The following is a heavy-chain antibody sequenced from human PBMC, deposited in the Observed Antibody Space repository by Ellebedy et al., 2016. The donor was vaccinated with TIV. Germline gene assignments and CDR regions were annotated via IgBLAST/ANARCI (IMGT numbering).Heavy chain of an antibody. CDR2: IYWDDEK. V-gene: IGHV2-5*02. CDR3: AHSRLFGYTYGYDYDAFDI. J-gene: IGHJ3*02. Sequence: SGPTLVKPTQTLTLTCTFSGFSLSTNGVGVGWIRQPPGKALEWLALIYWDDEKRYSPSLKSRLIITKDTSKNQVVLTMTSMDPVDTATYYCAHSRLFGYTYGYDYDAFDIWGQGTMVTVSS. D-gene: IGHD5-18*01. CDR1: GFSLSTNGVG.